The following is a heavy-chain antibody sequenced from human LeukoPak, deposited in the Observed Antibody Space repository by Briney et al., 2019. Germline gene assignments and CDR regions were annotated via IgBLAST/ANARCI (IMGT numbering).Heavy chain of an antibody. CDR2: IYYSGST. V-gene: IGHV4-31*03. J-gene: IGHJ3*02. CDR3: AVVAARGGGAFDI. Sequence: SETLSLTCTVSGGSISSGGYYWSWIRQHPGKGLEWIGYIYYSGSTYYNPSLKSRVTISVDTSKNQFSLKLSSVTAADTAGYYCAVVAARGGGAFDIWGQGTMVTVSS. D-gene: IGHD2-15*01. CDR1: GGSISSGGYY.